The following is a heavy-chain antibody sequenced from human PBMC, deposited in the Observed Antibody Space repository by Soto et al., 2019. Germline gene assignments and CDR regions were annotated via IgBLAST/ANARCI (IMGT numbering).Heavy chain of an antibody. CDR1: GFTFSSYG. D-gene: IGHD6-13*01. Sequence: CAASGFTFSSYGMHWVRQAPGKGLEWVAVISYDGSNKYYADSVKGRFTISRDNSKNTLYLQMNSLRAEDTDVYYCAKGLEGSGHRSSWFSYYCYFGMDVWGQGTTVTVSS. CDR3: AKGLEGSGHRSSWFSYYCYFGMDV. CDR2: ISYDGSNK. J-gene: IGHJ6*02. V-gene: IGHV3-30*18.